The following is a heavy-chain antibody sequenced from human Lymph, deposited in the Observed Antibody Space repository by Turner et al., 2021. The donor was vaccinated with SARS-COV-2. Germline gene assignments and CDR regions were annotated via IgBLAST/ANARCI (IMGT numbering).Heavy chain of an antibody. Sequence: EVQLLESGGGLVQPGGSLRRSCAASGFTFNNYAMSWVRQSPGKGLEWVSTSSGSGGSTYYADSVKGRFIISRDNSKNTLYLQMNSLRAEDTAVYYCANLYPTVSWEFPYGMDVWGQGTTVTVSS. CDR2: SSGSGGST. CDR3: ANLYPTVSWEFPYGMDV. V-gene: IGHV3-23*01. CDR1: GFTFNNYA. J-gene: IGHJ6*02. D-gene: IGHD3-16*01.